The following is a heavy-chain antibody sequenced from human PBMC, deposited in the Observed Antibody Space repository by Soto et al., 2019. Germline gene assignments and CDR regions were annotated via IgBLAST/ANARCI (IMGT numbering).Heavy chain of an antibody. Sequence: GSLRLSCAASGFTFSSYAMSWVRQAPGKGLEWVSAISGSGGSTYYADSVKGRFTISRDNSKNTLYLQMNSLRAEDTAVYYCAKVSSDYTSFDYWGQGTLVTVSS. D-gene: IGHD4-4*01. V-gene: IGHV3-23*01. CDR3: AKVSSDYTSFDY. J-gene: IGHJ4*02. CDR2: ISGSGGST. CDR1: GFTFSSYA.